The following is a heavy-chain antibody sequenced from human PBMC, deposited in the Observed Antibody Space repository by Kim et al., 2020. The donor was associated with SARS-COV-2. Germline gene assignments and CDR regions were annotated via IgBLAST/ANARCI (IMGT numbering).Heavy chain of an antibody. Sequence: GGSLRLSCAASGFTFSSYSMNWVRQAPGKGLEWVSSISSSSSYIYYADSVKGRFTISRDNAKNSLYLQMNSLRAEDTAVYYCARVARSDYEYYYYYGMDVWGQGTTVTVSS. D-gene: IGHD1-26*01. J-gene: IGHJ6*02. CDR1: GFTFSSYS. V-gene: IGHV3-21*01. CDR2: ISSSSSYI. CDR3: ARVARSDYEYYYYYGMDV.